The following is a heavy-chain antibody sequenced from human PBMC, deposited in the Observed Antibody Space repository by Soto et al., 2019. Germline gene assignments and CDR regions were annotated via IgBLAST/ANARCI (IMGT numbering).Heavy chain of an antibody. Sequence: ASVKVSCKASGYTFTSYGISWVRQAPGQGLEWMGWISAYNGNTNYAQKLQGRVTMTTDTSTSTAYMELRSLRSDDTAVYYFARDFWGELLTDENWFDPWGQGTLVTVSS. CDR3: ARDFWGELLTDENWFDP. J-gene: IGHJ5*02. D-gene: IGHD1-26*01. CDR2: ISAYNGNT. CDR1: GYTFTSYG. V-gene: IGHV1-18*01.